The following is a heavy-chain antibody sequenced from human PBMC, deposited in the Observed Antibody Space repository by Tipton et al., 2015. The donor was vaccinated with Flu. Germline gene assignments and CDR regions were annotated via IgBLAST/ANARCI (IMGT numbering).Heavy chain of an antibody. CDR3: ARDVPPGVDRTTQPLDY. Sequence: SLRLSCAASGFIFSTYWMSWVRQAPGKGLEWVANIKQDGGEKYYVDSVKGRFTISRDNAKNSLYLQINSLRAEDTAVYYCARDVPPGVDRTTQPLDYWGQGTLVTVSS. J-gene: IGHJ4*02. V-gene: IGHV3-7*01. CDR2: IKQDGGEK. D-gene: IGHD1/OR15-1a*01. CDR1: GFIFSTYW.